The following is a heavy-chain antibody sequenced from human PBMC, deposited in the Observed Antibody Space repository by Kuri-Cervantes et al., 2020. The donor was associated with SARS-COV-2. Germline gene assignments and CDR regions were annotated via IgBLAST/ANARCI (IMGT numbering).Heavy chain of an antibody. Sequence: GGSLRLSCAASGFTFSSYAMSWVRQAPGKGLEWVSAISDSGGSTYYADSVKGRFTISRDNSKNTLYLQMNSLRAEDTAVYYCANPTGHYYYGMDVWGQGTTVTVSS. J-gene: IGHJ6*02. V-gene: IGHV3-23*01. CDR3: ANPTGHYYYGMDV. CDR2: ISDSGGST. CDR1: GFTFSSYA.